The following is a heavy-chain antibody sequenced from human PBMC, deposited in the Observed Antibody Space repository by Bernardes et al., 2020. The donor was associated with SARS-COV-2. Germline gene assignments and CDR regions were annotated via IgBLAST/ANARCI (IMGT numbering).Heavy chain of an antibody. CDR2: IFHSGST. V-gene: IGHV4-4*02. D-gene: IGHD3-22*01. CDR1: GGSISTNNW. CDR3: ATYRMNYYDSSYFYGMDV. Sequence: SETLSLTCVVSGGSISTNNWWSWVRQPPGKGLEWIGEIFHSGSTNYNPSLKRRVTISVDTSKNQFSLKLTSVTAADTAVYYCATYRMNYYDSSYFYGMDVWGQGTTVTVSS. J-gene: IGHJ6*02.